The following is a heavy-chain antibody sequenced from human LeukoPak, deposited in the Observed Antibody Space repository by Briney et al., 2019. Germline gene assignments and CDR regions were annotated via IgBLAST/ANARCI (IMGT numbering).Heavy chain of an antibody. D-gene: IGHD1-26*01. CDR1: GGPITSHY. J-gene: IGHJ3*02. V-gene: IGHV4-59*08. CDR2: IFYTGSA. Sequence: SDTLSLTCTVSGGPITSHYRNWIRQPPGKGLEWIGSIFYTGSANYSPSLQGRITMSADTSKKQLSLRVNSVTAADTAVYFCARRPVARSADVFDIWGHGTMVTVSS. CDR3: ARRPVARSADVFDI.